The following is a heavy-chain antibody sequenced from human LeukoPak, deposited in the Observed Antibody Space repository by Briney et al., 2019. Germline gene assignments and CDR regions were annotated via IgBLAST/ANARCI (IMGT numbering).Heavy chain of an antibody. Sequence: ASVKVSCKASGYTFTGYYXXXXXXXXXXXXXXXXXXXXNSGGTNYAQKFQGRVTMTRDTSISTVYMELSRLRSDDTAVYYCARAQVEYCSGGRCYSGYWGQGTLVTVSS. J-gene: IGHJ4*02. CDR1: GYTFTGYY. CDR3: ARAQVEYCSGGRCYSGY. V-gene: IGHV1-2*02. CDR2: XXXNSGGT. D-gene: IGHD2-15*01.